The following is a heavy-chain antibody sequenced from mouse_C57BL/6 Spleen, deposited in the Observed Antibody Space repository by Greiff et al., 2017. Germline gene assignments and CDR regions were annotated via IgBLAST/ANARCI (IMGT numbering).Heavy chain of an antibody. CDR3: ARSYDYDYFDY. CDR2: INPSTGGT. J-gene: IGHJ2*01. V-gene: IGHV1-42*01. D-gene: IGHD2-4*01. CDR1: GYSFTGYY. Sequence: EVKLMESGPELVKPGASVKISCKASGYSFTGYYMNWVKQSPEKSLEWIGEINPSTGGTTYNQKFKAKATLTVDKSSSTAYMQLKSLTSEDSAVYYCARSYDYDYFDYWGQGTTLTVSS.